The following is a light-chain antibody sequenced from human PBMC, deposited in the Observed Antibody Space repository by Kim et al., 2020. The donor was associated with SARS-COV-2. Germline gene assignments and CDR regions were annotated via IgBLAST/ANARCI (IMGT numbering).Light chain of an antibody. CDR2: DAS. Sequence: DIQMTQSPSSLSASVGDRVTITWRASLDINTDLAWYQQKPGKVPKVLIYDASNLYSGVPSRFSGGGSGTEFTLTISSLQPELLATYYCQMYNVAPLTLGQGTRLEIK. V-gene: IGKV1-27*01. CDR1: LDINTD. J-gene: IGKJ5*01. CDR3: QMYNVAPLT.